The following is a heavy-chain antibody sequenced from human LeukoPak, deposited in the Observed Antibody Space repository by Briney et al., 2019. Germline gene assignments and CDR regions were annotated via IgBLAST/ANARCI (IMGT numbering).Heavy chain of an antibody. CDR1: GFTFSSYW. J-gene: IGHJ4*02. CDR3: AGWDYQHEPHFDY. D-gene: IGHD1-7*01. Sequence: GGSLRLSCAASGFTFSSYWMHWVRQAPGKGLVWVSRINTDGSSTSYADSAEGRFTISRDNAKNTLYLQMNSLRAEDTAVYYCAGWDYQHEPHFDYWGQGTLVTVSS. CDR2: INTDGSST. V-gene: IGHV3-74*01.